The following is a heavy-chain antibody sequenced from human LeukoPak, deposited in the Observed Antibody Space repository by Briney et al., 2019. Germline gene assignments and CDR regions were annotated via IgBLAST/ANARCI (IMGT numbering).Heavy chain of an antibody. CDR3: ARVERLIAAAGYNWFDP. J-gene: IGHJ5*02. D-gene: IGHD6-13*01. CDR2: IYYSGST. V-gene: IGHV4-31*03. CDR1: GGSISSGGYY. Sequence: SETLSLTCTVSGGSISSGGYYWSWIRQHPGKGLEWIGYIYYSGSTYYNPSLKSRVTISVDTSKNQFSLKLSSVTAADTAVYYCARVERLIAAAGYNWFDPWGQGTLVTVSS.